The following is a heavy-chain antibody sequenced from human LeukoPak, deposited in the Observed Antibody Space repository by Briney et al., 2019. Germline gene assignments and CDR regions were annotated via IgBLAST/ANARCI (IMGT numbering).Heavy chain of an antibody. Sequence: GGSLRLSCAASGFTFSSYGMHWVRLAPGKGLEWVAVISYDGSNKYYADSVKGRFTISRDNSKNTLYLQMNSLRAEDTAVYYCAKTEQWLVTGFDYWGQGTLVTVSS. J-gene: IGHJ4*02. D-gene: IGHD6-19*01. CDR2: ISYDGSNK. CDR3: AKTEQWLVTGFDY. V-gene: IGHV3-30*18. CDR1: GFTFSSYG.